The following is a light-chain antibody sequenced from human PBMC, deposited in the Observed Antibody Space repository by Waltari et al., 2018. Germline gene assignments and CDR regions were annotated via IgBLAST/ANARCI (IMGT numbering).Light chain of an antibody. Sequence: SALTQPPSASASPGQSVTISCTGTSSDVGGYKYVSWYQQHEGKAPRLVIYEVSERPSGFPDRFSGSKSGNTASLTVSGLQPEDEADYFCSAYAGTNNLFPHVFGAGTKVTVL. CDR1: SSDVGGYKY. CDR2: EVS. CDR3: SAYAGTNNLFPHV. V-gene: IGLV2-8*01. J-gene: IGLJ1*01.